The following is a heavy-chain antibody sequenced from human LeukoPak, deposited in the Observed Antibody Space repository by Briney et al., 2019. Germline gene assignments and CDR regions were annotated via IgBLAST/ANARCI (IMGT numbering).Heavy chain of an antibody. V-gene: IGHV1-2*02. CDR3: ARDSYYGSSGYYSSEYFQH. J-gene: IGHJ1*01. Sequence: GASVKVSCKASGYTFTGYYMHWVRQAPGQGLEWMGWINPNSGGTNYAQKFQGRVTMTRDTSISTAYMELSRLRSDDTAVYYCARDSYYGSSGYYSSEYFQHWGQGTLVTVSS. CDR1: GYTFTGYY. CDR2: INPNSGGT. D-gene: IGHD3-22*01.